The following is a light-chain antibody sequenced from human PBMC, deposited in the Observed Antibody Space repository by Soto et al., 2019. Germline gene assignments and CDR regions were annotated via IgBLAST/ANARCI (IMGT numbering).Light chain of an antibody. J-gene: IGKJ4*01. CDR2: GAS. CDR1: QSVSSNY. V-gene: IGKV3-20*01. Sequence: EIVLTQSPGTLSLSPGDRATLSCRASQSVSSNYLAWYQQKPGQPPRLLIYGASSRAAGIPDRFSGSGSGTDFTLTISRLEPEDFVVYYCQQYGSSPPLTFGGGTKVDIK. CDR3: QQYGSSPPLT.